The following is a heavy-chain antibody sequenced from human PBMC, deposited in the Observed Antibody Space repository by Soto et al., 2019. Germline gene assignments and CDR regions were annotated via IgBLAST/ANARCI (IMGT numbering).Heavy chain of an antibody. D-gene: IGHD1-26*01. CDR2: SRNKANSFTT. V-gene: IGHV3-72*01. J-gene: IGHJ4*02. CDR3: TSRYTGSYDY. Sequence: LRLSCAASGFTFSDHYMDWVRQAPGKGLEWVGRSRNKANSFTTEYAASVKGRFTISRDDSKNSVYLQMTSLKIEDTAVYYCTSRYTGSYDYWGQGTLVTVSS. CDR1: GFTFSDHY.